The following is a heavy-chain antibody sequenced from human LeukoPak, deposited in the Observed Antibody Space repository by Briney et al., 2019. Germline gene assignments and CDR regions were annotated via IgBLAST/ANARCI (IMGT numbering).Heavy chain of an antibody. V-gene: IGHV3-30*18. CDR3: AKDQRPWYTSAWYLDY. J-gene: IGHJ4*02. D-gene: IGHD6-19*01. CDR1: QFTFSSYG. Sequence: GGSLRLSCAASQFTFSSYGMHWVRQAPGKGLEGVAGISNDGTNKYYADSVKGRFTVSRDNSQNTLYLQINSLRPEDTAVYYCAKDQRPWYTSAWYLDYWGQGTLVIVSS. CDR2: ISNDGTNK.